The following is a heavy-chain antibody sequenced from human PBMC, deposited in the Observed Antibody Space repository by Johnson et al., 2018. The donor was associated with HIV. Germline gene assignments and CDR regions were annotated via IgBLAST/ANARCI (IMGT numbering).Heavy chain of an antibody. J-gene: IGHJ3*01. CDR2: IWYDGSNK. CDR1: GFTFSSYG. Sequence: QMLLVESGGGVVQPGRSLRLSCAASGFTFSSYGMHWVRQAPGKGLEWVAVIWYDGSNKYYADSVKGRFTISRDNSKNTLYVQMNSLTTEDTAVYFCARGFCTSSSHCDAFDLWGQGTMVTVSS. D-gene: IGHD2-2*01. V-gene: IGHV3-33*01. CDR3: ARGFCTSSSHCDAFDL.